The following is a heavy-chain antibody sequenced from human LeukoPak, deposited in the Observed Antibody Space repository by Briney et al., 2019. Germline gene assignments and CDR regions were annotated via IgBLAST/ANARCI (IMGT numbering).Heavy chain of an antibody. CDR1: GFAFSSYA. CDR3: AKEMGSSWRKTAFDY. D-gene: IGHD6-13*01. Sequence: PGGSLRLSCAASGFAFSSYAMSWVRQAPGKGLEWVSAISGSGGSTYYADSVKGRFTISRDNSKNTLYLQMNSLRAEDTAVYYCAKEMGSSWRKTAFDYWGQGTLVTVSS. J-gene: IGHJ4*02. CDR2: ISGSGGST. V-gene: IGHV3-23*01.